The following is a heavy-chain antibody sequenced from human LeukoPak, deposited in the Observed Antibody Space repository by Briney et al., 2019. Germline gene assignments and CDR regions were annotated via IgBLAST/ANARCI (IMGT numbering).Heavy chain of an antibody. Sequence: GGXLRLSCAASGFTFSNYAMNWVRQAPGKGLEGVAAISGSGGSTYYADSVKGRFTISRDNSKNTLYVQMNSLRAEDTAMYYCAKEVGDYYSYMNVWGKGTTVTVSS. D-gene: IGHD1-26*01. CDR2: ISGSGGST. CDR3: AKEVGDYYSYMNV. CDR1: GFTFSNYA. J-gene: IGHJ6*03. V-gene: IGHV3-23*01.